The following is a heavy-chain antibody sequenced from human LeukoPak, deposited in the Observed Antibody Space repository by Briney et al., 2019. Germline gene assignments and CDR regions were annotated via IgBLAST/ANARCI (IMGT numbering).Heavy chain of an antibody. CDR1: GYTFTSYG. J-gene: IGHJ4*02. D-gene: IGHD3-22*01. CDR2: ISAYNGNT. V-gene: IGHV1-18*01. Sequence: ASVKVSCKASGYTFTSYGISWVRQAPGQGLEWMGWISAYNGNTNYAQKLQGRVTMTTDTSTSTAYMELRSLRSDDTAVYYCARGDYYDSSGYYVYYFDYWGQGTLVTVSS. CDR3: ARGDYYDSSGYYVYYFDY.